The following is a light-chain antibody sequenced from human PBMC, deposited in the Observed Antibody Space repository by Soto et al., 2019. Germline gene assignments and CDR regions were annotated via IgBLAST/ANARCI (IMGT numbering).Light chain of an antibody. CDR2: EVS. CDR1: GSDVGNYKY. J-gene: IGLJ1*01. CDR3: FSYTSSGTYV. V-gene: IGLV2-14*01. Sequence: QSVLTQPASVSGSPGQSITISCTGTGSDVGNYKYVSWYQQHPGKAPKLMIYEVSNRPSGVSNRFSGSKSGNKASLTISGLQAEDETDYYCFSYTSSGTYVFGTGTKVTVL.